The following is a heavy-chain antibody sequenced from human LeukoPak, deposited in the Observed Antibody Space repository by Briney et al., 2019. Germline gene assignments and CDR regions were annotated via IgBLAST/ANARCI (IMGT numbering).Heavy chain of an antibody. Sequence: ASVKVSCKASGGTFSSYAISWVRQAPGQGLEWMGRIIPILGIANYAQKFQGRVTITADKSTSTAYMELNSLRSEDTALYYCARLTRSGTAFDIWGQGTMVTVSS. CDR2: IIPILGIA. D-gene: IGHD3-3*01. V-gene: IGHV1-69*04. J-gene: IGHJ3*02. CDR3: ARLTRSGTAFDI. CDR1: GGTFSSYA.